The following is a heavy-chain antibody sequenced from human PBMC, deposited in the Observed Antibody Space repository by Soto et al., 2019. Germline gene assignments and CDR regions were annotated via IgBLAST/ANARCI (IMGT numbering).Heavy chain of an antibody. D-gene: IGHD3-3*02. Sequence: SETLSLTCTVSGGSMSSSSYYWGWIRQPPGKGLEWIGSIYYSGSTYYNPSLKSRVTISVDTSKNQVSLKLSSVSAADTAVYYCASSIRRYYYYGIDVWGQGTTVTVSS. CDR3: ASSIRRYYYYGIDV. CDR2: IYYSGST. V-gene: IGHV4-39*01. J-gene: IGHJ6*02. CDR1: GGSMSSSSYY.